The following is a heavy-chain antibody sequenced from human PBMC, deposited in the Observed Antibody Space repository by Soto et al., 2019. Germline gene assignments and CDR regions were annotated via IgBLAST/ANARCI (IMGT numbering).Heavy chain of an antibody. J-gene: IGHJ4*02. Sequence: GASVKVSCKASGGTFSSYTISWVRQAPGQGLEWMGRIIPILGIANYAQKFQGRVTITADKSTSTAYMELSSLRSEDTAVYYCARDKSRVGYCSGGSCHPHYWGQGTLVTVSS. CDR3: ARDKSRVGYCSGGSCHPHY. CDR1: GGTFSSYT. D-gene: IGHD2-15*01. CDR2: IIPILGIA. V-gene: IGHV1-69*04.